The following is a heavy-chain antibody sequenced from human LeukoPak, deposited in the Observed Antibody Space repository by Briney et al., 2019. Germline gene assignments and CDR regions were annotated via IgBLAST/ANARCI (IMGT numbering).Heavy chain of an antibody. Sequence: SETLSLTCTVSGGSISNYYWSWIRQSPGKGLEWIGYMLYSGSTNQNPSLRSRVTISVDTSKNQFSLKLSSVTAADTAVYYCARGGGDDAFDIWGQGTMVTVSS. CDR3: ARGGGDDAFDI. D-gene: IGHD7-27*01. CDR2: MLYSGST. V-gene: IGHV4-59*08. CDR1: GGSISNYY. J-gene: IGHJ3*02.